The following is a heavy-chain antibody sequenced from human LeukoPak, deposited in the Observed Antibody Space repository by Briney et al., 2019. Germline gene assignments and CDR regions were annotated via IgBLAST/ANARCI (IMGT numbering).Heavy chain of an antibody. J-gene: IGHJ4*02. D-gene: IGHD2/OR15-2a*01. CDR1: GFSFSSNT. CDR2: ISNNGGRT. Sequence: GGSLRLSCAGSGFSFSSNTMSWVRQAPGRGLEWVSAISNNGGRTDYADSVKGRFTISRDNSKSTLYLHMDSLRAEDTAVYYCARDEDTSAISEYWGQGTLVTVSS. V-gene: IGHV3-23*01. CDR3: ARDEDTSAISEY.